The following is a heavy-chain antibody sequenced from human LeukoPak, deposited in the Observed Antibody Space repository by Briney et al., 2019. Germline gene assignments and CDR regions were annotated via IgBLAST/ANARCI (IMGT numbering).Heavy chain of an antibody. Sequence: SQTLSLTCAIYGDSVSSNSAAWNWIRQSPSRGLEWLGRTYYRSKWSNNYAITVKRRISINPDTSKNQFSLQLNSVTPEDTAVYYCARIVGGAPDYWGQGTLVTVSS. CDR1: GDSVSSNSAA. J-gene: IGHJ4*02. V-gene: IGHV6-1*01. CDR2: TYYRSKWSN. D-gene: IGHD1-26*01. CDR3: ARIVGGAPDY.